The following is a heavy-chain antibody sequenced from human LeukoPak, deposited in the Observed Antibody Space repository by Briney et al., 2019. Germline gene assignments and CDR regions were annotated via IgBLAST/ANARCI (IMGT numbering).Heavy chain of an antibody. V-gene: IGHV4-39*07. CDR1: GASISSSTYY. CDR2: ISYSGTT. D-gene: IGHD1-26*01. J-gene: IGHJ6*03. Sequence: PSETLSLTCTVSGASISSSTYYWGWVRQPPWRGLEWIGTISYSGTTFYNPSLKSRVTMSVDTSKSQFSLKLSSVTAADTAVYYCAREFAGATVMDVWGKGTTVTVSS. CDR3: AREFAGATVMDV.